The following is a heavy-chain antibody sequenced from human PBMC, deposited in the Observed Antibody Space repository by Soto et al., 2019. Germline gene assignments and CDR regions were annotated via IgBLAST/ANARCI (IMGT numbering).Heavy chain of an antibody. J-gene: IGHJ5*01. CDR3: ARLRFLEWLPGGGWFDS. Sequence: PSETLSLTCTVSGGSISSGGYYWSWIRQHPGKGLEWIGYIYYSGSTYYNPSLKSRVTISVDTSKNQFSLKLSSVTAADTAVYYCARLRFLEWLPGGGWFDSRGQRTLVTVSS. CDR2: IYYSGST. CDR1: GGSISSGGYY. V-gene: IGHV4-31*03. D-gene: IGHD3-3*01.